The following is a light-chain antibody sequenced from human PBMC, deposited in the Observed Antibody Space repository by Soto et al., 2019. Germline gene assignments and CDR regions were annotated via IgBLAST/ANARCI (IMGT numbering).Light chain of an antibody. CDR1: QDVGTC. CDR2: DAS. Sequence: DIQMTQSPSSLSASVGDRVTITCQASQDVGTCLNWYQQRQGRAPKFLIQDASNLETGVPSRFSGSGSGTHFSFTITSLQPEDIATYYCQQCRDVPLTFGGGTKVEIK. CDR3: QQCRDVPLT. J-gene: IGKJ4*01. V-gene: IGKV1-33*01.